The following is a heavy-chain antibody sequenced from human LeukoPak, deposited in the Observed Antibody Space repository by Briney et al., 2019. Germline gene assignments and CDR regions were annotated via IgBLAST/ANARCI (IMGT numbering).Heavy chain of an antibody. J-gene: IGHJ4*02. D-gene: IGHD3-16*01. CDR1: GFTVSSSY. Sequence: GGSLRLSCAVSGFTVSSSYMSWVRQAPGKGLEWVSIIYTGGSTYYADSVKGRSTISRDNSKNTLYLQMNSLRDDDTAVYYCVRDSYGTSWGQGTLVTVSS. CDR3: VRDSYGTS. CDR2: IYTGGST. V-gene: IGHV3-66*01.